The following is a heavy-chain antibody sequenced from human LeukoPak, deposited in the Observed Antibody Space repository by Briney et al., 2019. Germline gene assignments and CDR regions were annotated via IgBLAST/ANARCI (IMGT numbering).Heavy chain of an antibody. Sequence: GESLKISCKGSGYSFTSYWIGWVRQMPGKGLEWMGIIYPGDSDTRYSPSFQGQVTISADKSISTAYLQWSSLKASDTAMYYCARVLPTYYYDSSGYPRLLVGGLDYWGQGTLVTVSS. CDR2: IYPGDSDT. CDR3: ARVLPTYYYDSSGYPRLLVGGLDY. V-gene: IGHV5-51*01. J-gene: IGHJ4*02. D-gene: IGHD3-22*01. CDR1: GYSFTSYW.